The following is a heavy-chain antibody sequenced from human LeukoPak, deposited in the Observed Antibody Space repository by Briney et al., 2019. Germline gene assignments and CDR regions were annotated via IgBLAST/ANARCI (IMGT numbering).Heavy chain of an antibody. CDR3: ARQVTAGSFFDY. CDR1: GGSISSSSYY. D-gene: IGHD2-21*02. CDR2: IYYSGST. V-gene: IGHV4-39*01. J-gene: IGHJ4*02. Sequence: SETLSLTCTVSGGSISSSSYYWGWIRQPPGKGLEWIGSIYYSGSTYYNPSLKSRVTISVDTSKNQFSLKLSSVTAADTAVYYCARQVTAGSFFDYWGQGTLVTVSS.